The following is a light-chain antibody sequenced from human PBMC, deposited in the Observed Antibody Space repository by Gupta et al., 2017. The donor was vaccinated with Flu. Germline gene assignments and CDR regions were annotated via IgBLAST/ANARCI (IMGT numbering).Light chain of an antibody. Sequence: GQTATITCGGDNIGGKSFHWYQQKPGRAPVLVVHDDGDRPSGIPDRFSDSNSGNTATLTITRVEDGDEADYYCQVWDTLTDHVIFGGGTKLTVL. J-gene: IGLJ2*01. CDR2: DDG. V-gene: IGLV3-21*02. CDR1: NIGGKS. CDR3: QVWDTLTDHVI.